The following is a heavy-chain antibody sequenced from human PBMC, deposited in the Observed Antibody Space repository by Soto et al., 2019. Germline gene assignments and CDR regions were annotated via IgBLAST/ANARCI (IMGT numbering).Heavy chain of an antibody. CDR3: ARKNKFYYYYGMDV. CDR2: IIPIFGTA. CDR1: GGTFSSYA. V-gene: IGHV1-69*01. J-gene: IGHJ6*02. Sequence: QVQLVQSGAEVKKPGSSVKVSCKASGGTFSSYAISWVRQAPGQGLEWMGGIIPIFGTANYAQKFQGRVTITADESTSTAYMELSSLRSEDTAVYYCARKNKFYYYYGMDVWGQGTTVTVPS.